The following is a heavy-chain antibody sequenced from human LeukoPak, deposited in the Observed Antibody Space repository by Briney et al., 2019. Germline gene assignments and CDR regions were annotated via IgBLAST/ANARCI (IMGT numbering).Heavy chain of an antibody. CDR1: GFTFSSYA. CDR3: AKGGELTSYYFDY. D-gene: IGHD3-10*01. Sequence: PGRSLRLSCAASGFTFSSYAMHWVRQALGKGLEWVAVISYDGSNKYYADSVKGRFTISRDNSKNTLYLQMNSLRAEDTAVYYCAKGGELTSYYFDYWGQGTLVTVSS. J-gene: IGHJ4*02. V-gene: IGHV3-30*04. CDR2: ISYDGSNK.